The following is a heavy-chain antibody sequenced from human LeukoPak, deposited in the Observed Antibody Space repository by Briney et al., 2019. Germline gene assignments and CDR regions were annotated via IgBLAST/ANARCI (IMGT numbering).Heavy chain of an antibody. CDR1: GGSLSSSSYY. V-gene: IGHV4-39*07. CDR2: IYYSGST. J-gene: IGHJ4*02. CDR3: ARIGFDY. Sequence: PSETLSLTCTVSGGSLSSSSYYWGWIRQPPGKGLEWIGSIYYSGSTYYNPSLKSRVTISVDTSKNQFSLKLSSVTAADTAVYYCARIGFDYWGQGTLVTVSS.